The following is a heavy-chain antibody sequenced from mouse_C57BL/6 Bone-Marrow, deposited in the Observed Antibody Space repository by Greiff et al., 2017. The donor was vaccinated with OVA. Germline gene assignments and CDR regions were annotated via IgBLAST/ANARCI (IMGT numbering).Heavy chain of an antibody. D-gene: IGHD1-1*01. CDR1: GYTFTDYN. V-gene: IGHV1-18*01. J-gene: IGHJ3*01. CDR2: INPNNGGT. Sequence: EVQLQQSGPELVKPGASVKIPCKASGYTFTDYNMDWVKQSHGKSLEWIGDINPNNGGTIYNQKFKGKATLTVDKSSSTAYMERRSLTSEDTAVYYCARNYGSSYEKRFAYWGQGTLVTVSA. CDR3: ARNYGSSYEKRFAY.